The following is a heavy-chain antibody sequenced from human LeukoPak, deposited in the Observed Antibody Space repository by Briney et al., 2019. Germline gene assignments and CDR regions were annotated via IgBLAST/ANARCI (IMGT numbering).Heavy chain of an antibody. Sequence: PGGSLRLSCAASGFTFSSYWMSWVRQAPGKGLEWVANIKQDGSEKYYVDSVKGRFTISRDNAKNSLYLQMNSLRAEDTAVYYCARVPYFDWLFKNPYYYYYGMDVWGQGTTVTVSS. CDR3: ARVPYFDWLFKNPYYYYYGMDV. CDR2: IKQDGSEK. D-gene: IGHD3-9*01. V-gene: IGHV3-7*01. CDR1: GFTFSSYW. J-gene: IGHJ6*02.